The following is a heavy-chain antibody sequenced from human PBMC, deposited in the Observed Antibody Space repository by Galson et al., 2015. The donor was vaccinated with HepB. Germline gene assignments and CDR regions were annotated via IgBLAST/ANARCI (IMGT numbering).Heavy chain of an antibody. V-gene: IGHV4-39*01. J-gene: IGHJ4*02. CDR3: ARHRGITGTKGITDY. CDR2: IYYSGST. CDR1: GGSISTSNSY. Sequence: SETLSLTCIVSGGSISTSNSYWVWIRQPPGKGLEWIGCIYYSGSTYYNPSLESRVTISVDTSKNQFSLQLSSVTAAGTAVYYCARHRGITGTKGITDYWGQGTLVTVSS. D-gene: IGHD1-20*01.